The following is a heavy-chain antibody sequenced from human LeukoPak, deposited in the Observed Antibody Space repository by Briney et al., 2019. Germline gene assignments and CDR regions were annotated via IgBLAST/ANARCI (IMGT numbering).Heavy chain of an antibody. CDR2: ISGNGGST. D-gene: IGHD6-19*01. Sequence: GGSLRLSCAASGFTFSSYAMHWVRQAPGKGLEYVSAISGNGGSTYYANSVKGRFTISRDNSKNTLYLQMGSLRAEDMAVYYCARDRYSSGWYRGYYYYYGMDVWGQGTTVTVSS. CDR3: ARDRYSSGWYRGYYYYYGMDV. J-gene: IGHJ6*02. V-gene: IGHV3-64*01. CDR1: GFTFSSYA.